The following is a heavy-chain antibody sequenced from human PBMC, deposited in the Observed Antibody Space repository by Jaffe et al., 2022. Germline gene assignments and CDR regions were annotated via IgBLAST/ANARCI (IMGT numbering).Heavy chain of an antibody. D-gene: IGHD1-1*01. Sequence: QVQLVQSGAEVKKPGASVKVSCKASGYTFTGYYMHWVRQAPGQGLEWMGRINPNSGGTNYAQKFQGRVTMTRDTSISTAYMELSRLRSDDTAVYYCARVPVVRYNWNDGLIPFDYWGQGTLVTVSS. V-gene: IGHV1-2*06. CDR1: GYTFTGYY. J-gene: IGHJ4*02. CDR3: ARVPVVRYNWNDGLIPFDY. CDR2: INPNSGGT.